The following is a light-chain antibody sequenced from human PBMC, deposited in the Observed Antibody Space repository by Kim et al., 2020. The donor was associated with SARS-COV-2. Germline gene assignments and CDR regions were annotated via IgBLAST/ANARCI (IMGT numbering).Light chain of an antibody. V-gene: IGKV1D-16*01. CDR2: AAT. CDR3: QQYNSYPLT. CDR1: HGINKW. Sequence: ESGEDRVTIMCRASHGINKWVAWYHPRPGQVRKCMIYAATSLHRGVPTRIDARGYGTEFTLTVASLQTEDLGTYYCQQYNSYPLTLGGGTKVDIK. J-gene: IGKJ4*01.